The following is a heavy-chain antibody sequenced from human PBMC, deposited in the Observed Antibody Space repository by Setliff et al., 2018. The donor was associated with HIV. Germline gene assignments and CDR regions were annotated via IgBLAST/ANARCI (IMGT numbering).Heavy chain of an antibody. J-gene: IGHJ3*02. Sequence: SETLSLTCTISGGSISSYYWSWIRQPPGKGLEWIGYIYYSGSTNYNPSLKSRVTISVDTSKNQFSLKLSSVTAADTAVYYCARNPCSGGSCSDAFDIWGQGTMVTVSS. CDR3: ARNPCSGGSCSDAFDI. V-gene: IGHV4-59*01. D-gene: IGHD2-15*01. CDR1: GGSISSYY. CDR2: IYYSGST.